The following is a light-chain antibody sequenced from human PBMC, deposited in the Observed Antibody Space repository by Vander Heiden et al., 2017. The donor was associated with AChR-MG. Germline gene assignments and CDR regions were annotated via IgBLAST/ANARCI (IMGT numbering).Light chain of an antibody. Sequence: ISCRASQDISGSLAWYQQKPGAAPRFVVYAASRLESGVPSRFSGGGSGTDYTLTISSLQPEDFATYYCQQYYKSPWTFGQGATVVI. CDR3: QQYYKSPWT. J-gene: IGKJ1*01. V-gene: IGKV1-NL1*01. CDR1: QDISGS. CDR2: AAS.